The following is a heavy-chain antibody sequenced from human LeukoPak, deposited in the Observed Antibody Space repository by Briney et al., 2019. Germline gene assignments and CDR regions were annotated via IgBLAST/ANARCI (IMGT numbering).Heavy chain of an antibody. CDR2: IYSGGST. J-gene: IGHJ4*02. CDR3: AREDGSGSSFDY. CDR1: GFTVSSNY. D-gene: IGHD3-10*01. V-gene: IGHV3-53*01. Sequence: GGSLRLSCAASGFTVSSNYMSWVRQAPGKGLEWVSVIYSGGSTYYADSVKGRFTISRDNPKNTLYLQMNSLRAEDTAVYYCAREDGSGSSFDYWGQGTLVTVSS.